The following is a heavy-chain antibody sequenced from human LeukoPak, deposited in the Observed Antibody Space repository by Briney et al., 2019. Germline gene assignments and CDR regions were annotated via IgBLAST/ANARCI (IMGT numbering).Heavy chain of an antibody. V-gene: IGHV1-2*02. Sequence: GASVKVSCKASGGTFSSYAISWVRQAPGQGLEWMGWINPNSGGTNYAQKFQGRVTMTRDTSISTAYMELSRLRSDDTAVYYCARDIVVVPASVDYWGQGTLVTVSS. J-gene: IGHJ4*02. CDR2: INPNSGGT. D-gene: IGHD2-2*01. CDR1: GGTFSSYA. CDR3: ARDIVVVPASVDY.